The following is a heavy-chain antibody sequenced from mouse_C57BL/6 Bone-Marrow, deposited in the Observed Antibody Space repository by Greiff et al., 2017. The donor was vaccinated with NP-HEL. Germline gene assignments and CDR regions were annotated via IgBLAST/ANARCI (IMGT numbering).Heavy chain of an antibody. V-gene: IGHV1-39*01. J-gene: IGHJ4*01. Sequence: VHVKQSGPELVKPGASVKISCKASGYSFTDYNMNWVKQSNGKSLEWIGVINPNYGTTSYNQKFKGKATLTVDQSSSTAYMQLNSLTSEDSAVYYCARPEGMYYYGSFPYAIDYWGQGTSVTVSS. CDR3: ARPEGMYYYGSFPYAIDY. CDR2: INPNYGTT. CDR1: GYSFTDYN. D-gene: IGHD1-1*01.